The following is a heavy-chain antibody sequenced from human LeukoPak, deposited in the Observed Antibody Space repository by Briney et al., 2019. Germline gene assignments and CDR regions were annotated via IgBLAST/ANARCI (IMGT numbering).Heavy chain of an antibody. J-gene: IGHJ5*02. CDR1: GFTFSSYS. D-gene: IGHD3-3*01. V-gene: IGHV3-48*01. CDR2: ISSSSSAI. CDR3: AKDLAYYDFWSGYWTLGNNWFDP. Sequence: GGSLRLSCAASGFTFSSYSINWVRQAPGKGLEWVSYISSSSSAIYYADSVKGRFTISRDNAKNSLYLQMNSLRAEDTAVYYCAKDLAYYDFWSGYWTLGNNWFDPWGQGTLVTVSS.